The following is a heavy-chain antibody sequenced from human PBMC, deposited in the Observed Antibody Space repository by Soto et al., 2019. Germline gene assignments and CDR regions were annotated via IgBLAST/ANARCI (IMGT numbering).Heavy chain of an antibody. V-gene: IGHV4-59*01. D-gene: IGHD3-9*01. CDR1: GGSISSYY. Sequence: SETLSLTCTVSGGSISSYYWSWIRQPPGKGLEWIGYIYYSGSTNYNPSLKSRDTISVDTSKNQFSLKLSSVTAADTAVYYCARERGDYDILTGYYTNNWFDPWGQGTLVTVSS. CDR3: ARERGDYDILTGYYTNNWFDP. CDR2: IYYSGST. J-gene: IGHJ5*02.